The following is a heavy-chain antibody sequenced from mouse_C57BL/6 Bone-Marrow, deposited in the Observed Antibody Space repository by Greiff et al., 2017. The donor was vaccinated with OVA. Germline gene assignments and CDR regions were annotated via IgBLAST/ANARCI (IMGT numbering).Heavy chain of an antibody. D-gene: IGHD1-1*01. CDR3: ARTDYYGSSYDWYFDV. Sequence: QVQLQQPGAELVKPGASVKMSCKASGYTFTSYWITWVKQRPGQGLEWIGDIYPGSGSTNYNEKFKSKATLPVDTSSSTAYMQLSSLTSEDSAVYYCARTDYYGSSYDWYFDVWGTGTTVTVSA. CDR2: IYPGSGST. V-gene: IGHV1-55*01. J-gene: IGHJ1*03. CDR1: GYTFTSYW.